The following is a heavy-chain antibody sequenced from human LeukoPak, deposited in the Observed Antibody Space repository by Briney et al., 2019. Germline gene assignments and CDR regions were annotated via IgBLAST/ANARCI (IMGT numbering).Heavy chain of an antibody. V-gene: IGHV3-30*18. Sequence: GGSLRLSCAASGFTFSSYGMHWVRQAPGKGLEWAAVISYDGSNKYYADSVKGRFTISRDNSKNTLYLQMNSLRAEDTAVYYCAKDDTATVYYFDYWGQGTLVTVSS. D-gene: IGHD5-18*01. CDR2: ISYDGSNK. CDR1: GFTFSSYG. CDR3: AKDDTATVYYFDY. J-gene: IGHJ4*02.